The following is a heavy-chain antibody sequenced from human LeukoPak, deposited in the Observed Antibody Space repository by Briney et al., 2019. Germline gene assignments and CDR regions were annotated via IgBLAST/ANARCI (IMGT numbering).Heavy chain of an antibody. CDR3: ARGGGLYFDY. Sequence: GGSLRLSCAASGFTFSSYVMNWVRQAPGKGLEWVSAISGSGGSTYYADSVKGRFTISRDNSKNTLYLQMNSLRAEDTAVYYCARGGGLYFDYWSQGTLVTVSS. CDR1: GFTFSSYV. J-gene: IGHJ4*02. D-gene: IGHD2-15*01. CDR2: ISGSGGST. V-gene: IGHV3-23*01.